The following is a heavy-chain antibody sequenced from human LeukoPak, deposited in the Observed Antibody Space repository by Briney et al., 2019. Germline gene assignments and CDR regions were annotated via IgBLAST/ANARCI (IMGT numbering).Heavy chain of an antibody. CDR2: INSDGSST. CDR3: ASLVPAAPNDAFDI. V-gene: IGHV3-74*01. J-gene: IGHJ3*02. Sequence: GGSLRLSCAASGFTFSSYWMHWVRQAPGKGLGWVSRINSDGSSTSYADSVKGRFTISRADAKNTLYLQMNRLRAEDTAVYYCASLVPAAPNDAFDIWGQGTMVTVSS. CDR1: GFTFSSYW. D-gene: IGHD2-2*01.